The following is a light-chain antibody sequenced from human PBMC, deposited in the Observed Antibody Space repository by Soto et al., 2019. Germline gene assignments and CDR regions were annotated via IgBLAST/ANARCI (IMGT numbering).Light chain of an antibody. CDR2: DVS. CDR3: CSYAGSYTWG. Sequence: QSALTQPRSVSGSPGQSVTISCTGTSSDVGGYNYVSWYQQHPGKAPKLMIYDVSKRPSGVPDRFSGSKSGNTASLTISGLQAEDEAYYYCCSYAGSYTWGFGGGTKVTVL. V-gene: IGLV2-11*01. CDR1: SSDVGGYNY. J-gene: IGLJ2*01.